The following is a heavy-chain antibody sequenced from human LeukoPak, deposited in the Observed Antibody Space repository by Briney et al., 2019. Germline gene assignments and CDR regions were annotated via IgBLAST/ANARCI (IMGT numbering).Heavy chain of an antibody. J-gene: IGHJ4*02. D-gene: IGHD3-3*01. CDR3: ARDRSGYRLDY. CDR2: ISYDGSNK. Sequence: PGGSLRLSCAASGFTFSSYWMSWVRQAPGKGLEWVAVISYDGSNKYYADSVKGRFTISRDNSKNTLYLQMNSLRAEDTAVYYCARDRSGYRLDYWGQGTLVTVSS. CDR1: GFTFSSYW. V-gene: IGHV3-30-3*01.